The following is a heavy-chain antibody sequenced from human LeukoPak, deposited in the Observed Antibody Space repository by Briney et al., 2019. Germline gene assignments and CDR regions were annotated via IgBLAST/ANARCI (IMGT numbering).Heavy chain of an antibody. D-gene: IGHD6-6*01. J-gene: IGHJ4*02. V-gene: IGHV4-31*03. CDR2: IYYSGST. CDR3: AGGMGIAARPSSY. Sequence: SETLSLTCTVSGGSISSGGYYWSWIRQHPGKGLEWIGYIYYSGSTYYNPSLKSRVTISVDTSKNQFSLKLSSVTAADTAVYYCAGGMGIAARPSSYWGQGTLVTVSS. CDR1: GGSISSGGYY.